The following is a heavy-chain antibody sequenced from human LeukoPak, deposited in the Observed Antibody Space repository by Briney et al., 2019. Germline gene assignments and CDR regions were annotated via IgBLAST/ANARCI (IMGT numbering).Heavy chain of an antibody. CDR3: VRPESAGTKYRFDY. Sequence: PSETLSLTCSVSGYSISSGYFWGWIRQSPVRGLEWIGKIYHSGSTHYNPSLKSRLTISVDTSKNQFSLKVTSVTAADTAVYYCVRPESAGTKYRFDYWGQGALVTVSS. J-gene: IGHJ4*02. CDR1: GYSISSGYF. CDR2: IYHSGST. V-gene: IGHV4-38-2*02. D-gene: IGHD1-1*01.